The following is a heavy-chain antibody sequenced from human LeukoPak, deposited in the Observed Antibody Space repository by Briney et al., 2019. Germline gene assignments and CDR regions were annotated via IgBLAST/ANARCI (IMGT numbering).Heavy chain of an antibody. V-gene: IGHV3-21*01. CDR2: ISTSSSYI. CDR3: ARDSTLYDSSGDAFDI. D-gene: IGHD3-22*01. CDR1: GFTFSSYS. Sequence: PGGSLRLSCAASGFTFSSYSMNWVRQAPGKGLEWVSSISTSSSYIYSADSVKGRFTISRDNAKNSLYLQMNSLRAEDTAVYYCARDSTLYDSSGDAFDIWGQGTMVTVSS. J-gene: IGHJ3*02.